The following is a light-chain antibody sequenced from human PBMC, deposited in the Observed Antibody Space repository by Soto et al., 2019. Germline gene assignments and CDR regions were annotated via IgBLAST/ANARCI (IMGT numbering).Light chain of an antibody. V-gene: IGKV1-5*03. J-gene: IGKJ1*01. CDR2: KAS. CDR3: QHYNSYSEA. Sequence: DIQMTQSPSTLSGSVGDRVTITCRASQTISSWLAWYQQKPGKAPKLLIYKASTLTSGVPSRFSGSGSGTEFPLTISSLQPDDFATYYRQHYNSYSEAFGQGTKVELK. CDR1: QTISSW.